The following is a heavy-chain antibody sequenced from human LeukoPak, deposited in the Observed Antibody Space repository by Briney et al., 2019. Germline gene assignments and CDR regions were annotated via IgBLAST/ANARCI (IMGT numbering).Heavy chain of an antibody. CDR3: ARDHDWAFHY. J-gene: IGHJ4*02. V-gene: IGHV3-48*02. Sequence: GGSQRLSCAASGFTFGDYVMSWVRQAPGEGLEWTAYINHNAEIIYYADSVKGRFTISRDNAKNSLSLQMNSQRDEDTAVYYCARDHDWAFHYWGQGTRVTVSS. D-gene: IGHD3-9*01. CDR1: GFTFGDYV. CDR2: INHNAEII.